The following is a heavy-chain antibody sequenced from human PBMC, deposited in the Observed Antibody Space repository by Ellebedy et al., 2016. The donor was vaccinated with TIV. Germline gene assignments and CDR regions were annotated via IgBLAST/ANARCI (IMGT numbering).Heavy chain of an antibody. D-gene: IGHD3-10*01. J-gene: IGHJ5*02. V-gene: IGHV1-2*02. CDR1: GYTFSDHF. Sequence: AASVKVSCKASGYTFSDHFIHWVRQAPGQGLEWMGWINPDSGGTDYAQKFQGKVTMTRDTSINTVYMELRSLRSDDTAIYYCARDWGSRVVRGVVMNAWGQGTLVTVSS. CDR3: ARDWGSRVVRGVVMNA. CDR2: INPDSGGT.